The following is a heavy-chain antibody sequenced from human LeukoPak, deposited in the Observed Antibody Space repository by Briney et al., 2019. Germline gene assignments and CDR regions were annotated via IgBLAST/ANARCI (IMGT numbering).Heavy chain of an antibody. CDR2: ISYDGSTK. CDR1: GFTFSSYA. Sequence: PGGSLRLSCAASGFTFSSYAMHWVRQAPGKGLEWVALISYDGSTKYYADSVKGRFTISRDNSKNTLYPQMNSLRAEDTAVYYCARDRPVYNILTGYFDYWGQGTLVTVSS. CDR3: ARDRPVYNILTGYFDY. V-gene: IGHV3-30-3*01. J-gene: IGHJ4*02. D-gene: IGHD3-9*01.